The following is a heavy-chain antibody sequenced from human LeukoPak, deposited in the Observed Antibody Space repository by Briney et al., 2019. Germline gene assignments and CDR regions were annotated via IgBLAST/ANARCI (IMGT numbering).Heavy chain of an antibody. CDR3: AKVYRRRWYQSWFDP. D-gene: IGHD6-13*01. CDR2: ITWNSEII. J-gene: IGHJ5*02. Sequence: QPGGSLRLSCAASGFTFSSYWMHWVRQAPGKGLVWVSGITWNSEIIQYADSVRGRFTISRDNAKDSLYLQMNSLTPDDTALYYCAKVYRRRWYQSWFDPWGHGTLVTVSS. CDR1: GFTFSSYW. V-gene: IGHV3-74*03.